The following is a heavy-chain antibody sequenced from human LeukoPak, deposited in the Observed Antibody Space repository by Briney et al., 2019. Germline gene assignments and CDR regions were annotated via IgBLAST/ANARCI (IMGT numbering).Heavy chain of an antibody. CDR3: ARRLSFGVAIGDFDY. CDR2: ISGSGDST. V-gene: IGHV3-23*01. CDR1: GFTFSSYA. D-gene: IGHD3-3*01. Sequence: GGSLRLSCAASGFTFSSYAMSWVRQAPGKGLQWVSAISGSGDSTYYADSVKGRFTISRDTSMDTLYLQMNSLRAEDTAIYYCARRLSFGVAIGDFDYWGQGTLVTVSS. J-gene: IGHJ4*02.